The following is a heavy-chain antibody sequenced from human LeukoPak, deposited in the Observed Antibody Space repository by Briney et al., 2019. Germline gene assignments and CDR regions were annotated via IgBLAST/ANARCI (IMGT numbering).Heavy chain of an antibody. J-gene: IGHJ4*02. CDR1: GFTFSTYA. Sequence: QSGGSLRLSCAASGFTFSTYAMHWVRQAPKKGLEYVSAISGNGGSTYYANSVKGRFTISRDNSKNTLYLQMGSLRAEDMAVYYCARLVYYYDSSGYDYWGQGTLVTVSS. CDR3: ARLVYYYDSSGYDY. D-gene: IGHD3-22*01. V-gene: IGHV3-64*01. CDR2: ISGNGGST.